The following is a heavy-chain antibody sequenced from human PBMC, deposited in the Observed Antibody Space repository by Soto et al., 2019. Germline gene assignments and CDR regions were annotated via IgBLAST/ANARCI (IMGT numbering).Heavy chain of an antibody. CDR2: IYTSGST. CDR1: GGSISSYY. CDR3: ARDRTHYYDSSGYDY. Sequence: QVQLQESGPGLVKPSETLSLTCTVSGGSISSYYWSWIRKPAGKGLEWIGRIYTSGSTNYNPSLKSRVTMSVDTCKNQFSLKLSSVTAADTAVYYCARDRTHYYDSSGYDYWGQGTLVTVSS. D-gene: IGHD3-22*01. V-gene: IGHV4-4*07. J-gene: IGHJ4*02.